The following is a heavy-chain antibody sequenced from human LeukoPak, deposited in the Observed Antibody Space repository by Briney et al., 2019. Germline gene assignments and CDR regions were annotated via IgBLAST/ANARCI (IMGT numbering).Heavy chain of an antibody. CDR2: IYSGGST. Sequence: PGGSLRLSCAASGFSVSCNYMSWVRHAPGKGLEWVSVIYSGGSTYYADSVKGRFTISRDNSKNTVYLQMNSLRAEDTTVYYCARKTVEMGTIDWGQGTLVTVSS. CDR3: ARKTVEMGTID. D-gene: IGHD5-24*01. J-gene: IGHJ4*02. V-gene: IGHV3-53*01. CDR1: GFSVSCNY.